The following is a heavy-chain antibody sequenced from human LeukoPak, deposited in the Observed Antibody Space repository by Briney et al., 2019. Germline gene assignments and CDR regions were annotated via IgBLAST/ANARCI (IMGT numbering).Heavy chain of an antibody. D-gene: IGHD1-26*01. Sequence: ASVKVSCKASGYTFTDYYIHWVRQAPGQGPEWMGWMNPNNGGTDYAQKFQGRVTMARDTSINTAYMELSGLRSDDTAVYYCARERWELLPPVPLDIWGQGTMVTVSS. V-gene: IGHV1-2*02. CDR3: ARERWELLPPVPLDI. CDR1: GYTFTDYY. CDR2: MNPNNGGT. J-gene: IGHJ3*02.